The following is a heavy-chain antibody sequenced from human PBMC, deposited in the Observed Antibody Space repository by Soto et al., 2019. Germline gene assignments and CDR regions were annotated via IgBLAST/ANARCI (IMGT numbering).Heavy chain of an antibody. V-gene: IGHV3-7*04. CDR2: IKEDGTMT. CDR3: ARDVAYNRQDH. D-gene: IGHD1-20*01. J-gene: IGHJ4*02. Sequence: VQLVESGGGLVQPGGSLRLSCATSGFSFSSFWMAWVRQAPGKGLEWLANIKEDGTMTYYLESVKGRFTISRDNAKNSLFLQIDSLTAGNPGVYYCARDVAYNRQDHWGLGSLFLVSS. CDR1: GFSFSSFW.